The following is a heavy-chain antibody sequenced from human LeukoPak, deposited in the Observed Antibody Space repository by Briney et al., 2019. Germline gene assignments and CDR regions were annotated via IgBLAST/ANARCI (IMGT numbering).Heavy chain of an antibody. J-gene: IGHJ4*02. D-gene: IGHD3-10*01. CDR3: ARVVYYGSGSYPDY. Sequence: ASVEVSCKASGYTFTGYYMHWVRQAPGQGLEWMGWINPNSGGTNYAQKFQGRVTMTRDTSISTAYMELSRLRSGDTAVYYCARVVYYGSGSYPDYWGQGTLVTVSS. V-gene: IGHV1-2*02. CDR1: GYTFTGYY. CDR2: INPNSGGT.